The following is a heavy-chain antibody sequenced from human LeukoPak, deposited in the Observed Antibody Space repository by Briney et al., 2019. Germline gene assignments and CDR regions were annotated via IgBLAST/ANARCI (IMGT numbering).Heavy chain of an antibody. CDR2: IYYSGST. J-gene: IGHJ6*02. Sequence: SETLSLTCSVSGGSISSYYWSWIRQPPGKGLEYIGYIYYSGSTNYNPYLKSRVTISVDTSKDQFSLNLTSVTAADTAVYYCARLKCISTTCPSRYVMDVWGQGTTVTVSS. D-gene: IGHD2-2*01. V-gene: IGHV4-59*01. CDR1: GGSISSYY. CDR3: ARLKCISTTCPSRYVMDV.